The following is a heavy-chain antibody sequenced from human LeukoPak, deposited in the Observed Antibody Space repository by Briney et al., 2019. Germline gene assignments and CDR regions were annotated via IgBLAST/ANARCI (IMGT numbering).Heavy chain of an antibody. J-gene: IGHJ4*02. CDR2: IYSGGST. V-gene: IGHV3-53*01. CDR1: GFTVSSNY. CDR3: ARDPSYDSSGYYTNYFDY. D-gene: IGHD3-22*01. Sequence: GGSLRLSCAASGFTVSSNYMSWVRQAPGKGLEWVSVIYSGGSTYYADSVKGRFTISRDNSKNTLYLQMNSLRAEDTAVYYCARDPSYDSSGYYTNYFDYWGQGTLVTVSS.